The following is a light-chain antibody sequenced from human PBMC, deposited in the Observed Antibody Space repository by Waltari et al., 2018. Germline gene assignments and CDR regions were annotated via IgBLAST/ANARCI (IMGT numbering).Light chain of an antibody. CDR3: SSYTSSSTYV. CDR2: DVG. Sequence: QSALTQPASVSGSPGPSITLSCTGTSTDVGGYNYVSWYQHPPGKAPKLMIYDVGNRPSGVSNRFSGSKSGTTASLTISGLQAEDEADFYCSSYTSSSTYVFGTGTMVTVL. J-gene: IGLJ1*01. CDR1: STDVGGYNY. V-gene: IGLV2-14*03.